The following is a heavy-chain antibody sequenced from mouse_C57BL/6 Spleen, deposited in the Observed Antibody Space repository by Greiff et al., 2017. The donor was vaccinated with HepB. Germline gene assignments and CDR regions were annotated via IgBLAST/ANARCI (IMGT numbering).Heavy chain of an antibody. J-gene: IGHJ2*01. CDR3: ARSLYYSNYPYYFDY. V-gene: IGHV1-85*01. Sequence: VQRVESGPELVKPGASVKLSCKASGYTFTSYDINWVKQTPGQGLEWIGWIYPRDGSTKYNEKFKGKATLTVDTSSSTAYMELHSLTSEDSAVYFCARSLYYSNYPYYFDYWGQGTTLTVSS. CDR2: IYPRDGST. D-gene: IGHD2-5*01. CDR1: GYTFTSYD.